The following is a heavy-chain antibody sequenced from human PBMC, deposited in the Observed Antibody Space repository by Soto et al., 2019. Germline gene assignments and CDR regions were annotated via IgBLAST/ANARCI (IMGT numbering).Heavy chain of an antibody. V-gene: IGHV4-61*01. Sequence: SETLSLTCTVSGGSVSSGSYYWSWIRQPPGKGLEWIGYIYYSGSTNYNPSLKSRVTISVDTSKNQFSLKLSSVTAADTAVYYCGGYYYDSSGYYSLDYWGQGTLVTVSS. CDR3: GGYYYDSSGYYSLDY. CDR2: IYYSGST. D-gene: IGHD3-22*01. J-gene: IGHJ4*02. CDR1: GGSVSSGSYY.